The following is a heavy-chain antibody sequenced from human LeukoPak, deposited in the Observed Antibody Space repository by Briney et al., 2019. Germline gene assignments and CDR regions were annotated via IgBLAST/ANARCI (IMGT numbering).Heavy chain of an antibody. CDR3: ARDSSYYYDSSAHV. Sequence: PSQTLPLTCTVSGGSISSGAYYWSWIRQHPGKGLEWIGYIYYSGSTYYNPSLKSRITISVDTSKNQFSLKLSSVTAADTAVYYCARDSSYYYDSSAHVWGQGTMVTVSS. CDR1: GGSISSGAYY. D-gene: IGHD3-22*01. V-gene: IGHV4-31*03. J-gene: IGHJ3*01. CDR2: IYYSGST.